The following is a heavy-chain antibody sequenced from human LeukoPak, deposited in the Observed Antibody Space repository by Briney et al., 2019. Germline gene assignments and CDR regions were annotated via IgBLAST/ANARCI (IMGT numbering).Heavy chain of an antibody. V-gene: IGHV4-4*02. D-gene: IGHD5-12*01. J-gene: IGHJ4*02. Sequence: PSGTLSLTCAVSGASISSSARWSWVRQFPGKGLEWIGEVYHGGSTNYNPSLKSRVTISLDNSNNDFSLRLSSVTAADTARYYCARRGYSGYEAYFDYWGQGTLVTVSS. CDR3: ARRGYSGYEAYFDY. CDR1: GASISSSAR. CDR2: VYHGGST.